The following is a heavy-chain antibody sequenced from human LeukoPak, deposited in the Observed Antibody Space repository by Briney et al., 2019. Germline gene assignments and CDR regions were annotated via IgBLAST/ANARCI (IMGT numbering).Heavy chain of an antibody. CDR1: GFTFSSYS. CDR2: ISSSSSYI. V-gene: IGHV3-21*01. J-gene: IGHJ4*02. D-gene: IGHD2-21*02. CDR3: AKSVIGCGGDCYYFDY. Sequence: PGGSLRLSCAASGFTFSSYSMNWVRQAPGKGLEWVSSISSSSSYIYYADSVKGRFTISRDNAKNSLYLQMNSLRAEDTAVYYCAKSVIGCGGDCYYFDYWGQGTLVTVSS.